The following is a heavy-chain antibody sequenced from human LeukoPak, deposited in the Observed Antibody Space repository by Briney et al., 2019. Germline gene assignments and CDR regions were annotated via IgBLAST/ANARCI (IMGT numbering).Heavy chain of an antibody. V-gene: IGHV3-23*01. Sequence: PGGSLRLSCEASGFTFVSYAMSWVRQAPGKGLEWVSGISGSGDTTHSADSVKGRFTIFRDNSKKTLYLQMNSLRAEDTALYYCAKDRGIISDYWGQGILVTVSS. CDR2: ISGSGDTT. CDR3: AKDRGIISDY. D-gene: IGHD3-10*01. J-gene: IGHJ4*02. CDR1: GFTFVSYA.